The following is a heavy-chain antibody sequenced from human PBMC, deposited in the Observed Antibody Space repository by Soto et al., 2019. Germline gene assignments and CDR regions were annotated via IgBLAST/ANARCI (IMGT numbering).Heavy chain of an antibody. D-gene: IGHD3-22*01. CDR2: IIPIFGTA. CDR1: GGTFSSYA. V-gene: IGHV1-69*06. J-gene: IGHJ5*02. Sequence: SVKVSCKASGGTFSSYAISWVRQAPGQGLEWMGGIIPIFGTANYAQKFQGRVTITADKSTSTAYMELSSLRSEDTAVYYCARLDYYYDSSGYYGYWFDPWGQGTLVTVSS. CDR3: ARLDYYYDSSGYYGYWFDP.